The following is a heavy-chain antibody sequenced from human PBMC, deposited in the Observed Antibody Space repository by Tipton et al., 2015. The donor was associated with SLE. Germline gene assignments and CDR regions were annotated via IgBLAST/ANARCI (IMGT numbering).Heavy chain of an antibody. CDR1: GFTFSSYG. J-gene: IGHJ4*02. V-gene: IGHV3-30*02. CDR3: AKDRSYYDILTGLGY. D-gene: IGHD3-9*01. CDR2: IRYDGTNK. Sequence: SLRLSCAASGFTFSSYGMHWVRQAPGKGLEWVAFIRYDGTNKYYADSVKGRFTISRDNSKNTLYLQMNSPRADDTAVYYCAKDRSYYDILTGLGYWGQGTLVTVSS.